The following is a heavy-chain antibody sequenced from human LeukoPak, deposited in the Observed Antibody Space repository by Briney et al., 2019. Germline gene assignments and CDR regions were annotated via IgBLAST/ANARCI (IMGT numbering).Heavy chain of an antibody. D-gene: IGHD6-13*01. CDR2: ISGSGGST. Sequence: GGSLRLSCAASGFTFSSYAMSWVRQAPGKGMEWVSAISGSGGSTYYADSVKGRFTISRDNAKNSLYLQMNSLRADDTAVYYCSRVRSIAAVTAWFDPWGQGTLVTVSP. CDR1: GFTFSSYA. V-gene: IGHV3-23*01. J-gene: IGHJ5*02. CDR3: SRVRSIAAVTAWFDP.